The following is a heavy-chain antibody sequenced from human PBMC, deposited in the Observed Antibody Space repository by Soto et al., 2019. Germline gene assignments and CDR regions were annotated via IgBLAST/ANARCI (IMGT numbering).Heavy chain of an antibody. CDR3: ARGRGRYSSGWSWFDP. V-gene: IGHV4-4*02. Sequence: SGTLSLTCGVSGGTIRSPDWWTWVRQPPGKGLEWIGEIFQSGSTNYTPSLESRVTISVDKSKNQFSLTLTSVTAADTAVYFCARGRGRYSSGWSWFDPWGQGILVTAPQ. CDR2: IFQSGST. J-gene: IGHJ5*02. CDR1: GGTIRSPDW. D-gene: IGHD6-19*01.